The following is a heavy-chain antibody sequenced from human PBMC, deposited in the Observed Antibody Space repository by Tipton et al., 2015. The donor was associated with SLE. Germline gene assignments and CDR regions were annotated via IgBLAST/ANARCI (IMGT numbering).Heavy chain of an antibody. CDR2: INHSGST. CDR1: GGSFSGYY. Sequence: TLSLTCAVYGGSFSGYYWSWIRQPPGKGLEWIGEINHSGSTNYNPSLKSRVTISVDTSKNQFFLKLSSVTAADTAVYYCARSVWGTSPGAFDVWGQGTMVTVSS. J-gene: IGHJ3*01. D-gene: IGHD3-16*01. V-gene: IGHV4-34*01. CDR3: ARSVWGTSPGAFDV.